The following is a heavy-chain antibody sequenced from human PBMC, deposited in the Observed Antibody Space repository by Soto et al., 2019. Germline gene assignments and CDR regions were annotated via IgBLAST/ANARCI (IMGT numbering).Heavy chain of an antibody. J-gene: IGHJ4*02. CDR3: ARVFPSIVYGGNNYYFDY. CDR1: GGTFSSYA. Sequence: GASVKVSCKASGGTFSSYAISWVRQAPGQGLEWMGGIIPIFGTANYAQKFQGRVTITADESTSTAYMELSSLRSEDTAVYYCARVFPSIVYGGNNYYFDYWGQGTLVTVPS. CDR2: IIPIFGTA. D-gene: IGHD4-17*01. V-gene: IGHV1-69*13.